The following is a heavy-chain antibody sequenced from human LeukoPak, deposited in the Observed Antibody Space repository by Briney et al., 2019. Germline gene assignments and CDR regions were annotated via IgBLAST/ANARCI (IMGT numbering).Heavy chain of an antibody. CDR3: ARHWMQLWFFDY. V-gene: IGHV4-39*01. Sequence: SETLSLTCTVSGGPISSSSYYWGWIRQPPGMGLEWIGSIYYSGSTYYNPSLKSRVTIFVDTSKNQFSLKLSSVTAADTTIYYCARHWMQLWFFDYWGQGTLVTVSS. CDR2: IYYSGST. J-gene: IGHJ4*02. D-gene: IGHD5-18*01. CDR1: GGPISSSSYY.